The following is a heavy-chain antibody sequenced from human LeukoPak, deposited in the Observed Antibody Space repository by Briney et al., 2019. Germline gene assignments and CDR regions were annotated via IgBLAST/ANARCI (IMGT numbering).Heavy chain of an antibody. CDR2: IWYDGSNK. CDR3: AGVGYGSGSYSTVY. J-gene: IGHJ4*02. D-gene: IGHD3-10*01. Sequence: GGSLRLSCAASGFTFSGYDMHWVRQAPGKGLEWVAVIWYDGSNKYYADSVKGRFTISRDNSKNTLYLQMNSLRAEDTAMYYCAGVGYGSGSYSTVYWGQGTLVTVSS. CDR1: GFTFSGYD. V-gene: IGHV3-33*01.